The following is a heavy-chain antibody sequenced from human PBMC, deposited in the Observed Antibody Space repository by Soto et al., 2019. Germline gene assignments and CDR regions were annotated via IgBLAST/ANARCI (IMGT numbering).Heavy chain of an antibody. CDR3: ARAKATAATFRDYYYGMDV. J-gene: IGHJ6*02. V-gene: IGHV4-34*01. CDR2: INHSGST. D-gene: IGHD6-13*01. CDR1: GGSFSGYY. Sequence: SETLSLTCAVYGGSFSGYYWNWIRQPPGKGLEWIGEINHSGSTDYNPSHKSRVTISVDTSKNQFSLKLTSVTAADTAVYYCARAKATAATFRDYYYGMDVWGQGTTVTVSS.